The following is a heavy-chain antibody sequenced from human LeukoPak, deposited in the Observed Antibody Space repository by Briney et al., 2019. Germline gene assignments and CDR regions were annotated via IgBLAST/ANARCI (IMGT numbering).Heavy chain of an antibody. V-gene: IGHV3-74*01. J-gene: IGHJ4*02. CDR2: INTDGTVT. CDR1: GFTFSKYW. Sequence: GGSLTLSCAASGFTFSKYWMLWVRQPPGKGLESVSRINTDGTVTTYADPVKGRFTVSRDNADNTMFLQMNSVRDEDTAVYYCATKQWLAPPPDSWGQGTPVTVSS. D-gene: IGHD6-19*01. CDR3: ATKQWLAPPPDS.